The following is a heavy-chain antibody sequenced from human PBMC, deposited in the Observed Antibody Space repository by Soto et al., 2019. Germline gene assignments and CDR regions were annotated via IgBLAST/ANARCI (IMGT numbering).Heavy chain of an antibody. CDR2: INHSGST. CDR3: ARTRGIAARRIYYYYGMDV. CDR1: GGSFSGYY. D-gene: IGHD6-6*01. J-gene: IGHJ6*02. Sequence: LSLTCAVYGGSFSGYYWSWIRQPPGKGLEWIGEINHSGSTNYNPSLKSRVTISVDTSKNQFSLKLSSVTAADTAVYYCARTRGIAARRIYYYYGMDVWGQGTTVTVSS. V-gene: IGHV4-34*01.